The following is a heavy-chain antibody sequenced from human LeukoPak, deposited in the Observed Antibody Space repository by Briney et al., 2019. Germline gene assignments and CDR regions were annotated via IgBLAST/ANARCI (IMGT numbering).Heavy chain of an antibody. CDR3: ARKYGDHP. J-gene: IGHJ5*02. CDR1: GGSVSSGSYY. D-gene: IGHD4-17*01. CDR2: IYYTGTT. Sequence: PSETLSLTCTVSGGSVSSGSYYWSWIRQPPGKGLEWIGYIYYTGTTNYNPSLKSRVTISVDMSKNQLSLKLTSVIAADTAVYYCARKYGDHPRGQGTLVTVSS. V-gene: IGHV4-61*01.